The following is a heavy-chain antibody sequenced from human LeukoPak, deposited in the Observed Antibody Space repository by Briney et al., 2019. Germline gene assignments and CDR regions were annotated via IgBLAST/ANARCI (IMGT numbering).Heavy chain of an antibody. D-gene: IGHD3-10*01. CDR1: GFRVSGYD. CDR2: ISISSSNI. V-gene: IGHV3-48*04. CDR3: AKDYGSGSYSLDY. Sequence: GGSLRLSCSASGFRVSGYDLNWLRQAPGQGLEWIAYISISSSNIHYAVSVRGRFTIARDNANNSLYLQMNSLRAEDTAVYYCAKDYGSGSYSLDYWGQGTLVTVSS. J-gene: IGHJ4*02.